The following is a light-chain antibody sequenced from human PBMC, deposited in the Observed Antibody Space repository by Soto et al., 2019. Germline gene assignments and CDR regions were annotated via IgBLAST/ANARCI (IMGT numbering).Light chain of an antibody. CDR1: SSNIGAGYD. V-gene: IGLV1-40*01. CDR2: SHT. Sequence: QAVVTQPPSVSGAPGQRVTISCTGRSSNIGAGYDVHWYQQLPGRAPKLLIYSHTTRPSGVPDRFSGSKSGTSASLAITGLKAEDEADYYCQSYDSSLSGSVVFGGGTKLTVL. J-gene: IGLJ2*01. CDR3: QSYDSSLSGSVV.